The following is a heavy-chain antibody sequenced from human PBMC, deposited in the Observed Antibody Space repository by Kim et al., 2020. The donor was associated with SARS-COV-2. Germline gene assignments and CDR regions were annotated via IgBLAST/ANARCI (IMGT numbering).Heavy chain of an antibody. Sequence: ASVKVSCKASGYTFTSYYMHWVRQAPGQGLEWMGIINPSGGSTSYAQKFQGRVTMTRDTSTSTVYMELSSLRSEDTAVYYCARDPGIAAAGKGFDYWGQGTLVTVSS. J-gene: IGHJ4*02. CDR3: ARDPGIAAAGKGFDY. V-gene: IGHV1-46*01. CDR1: GYTFTSYY. D-gene: IGHD6-13*01. CDR2: INPSGGST.